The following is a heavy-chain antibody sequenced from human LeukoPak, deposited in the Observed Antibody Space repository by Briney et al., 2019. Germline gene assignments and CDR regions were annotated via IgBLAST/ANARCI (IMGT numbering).Heavy chain of an antibody. D-gene: IGHD6-6*01. CDR1: GFTFSSYS. J-gene: IGHJ3*02. Sequence: GGSLRLSCAASGFTFSSYSMNWVRQAPGKGLECVSYISSSSSTIYYADSVKGRFTISRDNAKNSLYLQMNSLRAEDTAVYYCARDFRSIRRAFDIWGQGTMVTVSS. CDR2: ISSSSSTI. V-gene: IGHV3-48*01. CDR3: ARDFRSIRRAFDI.